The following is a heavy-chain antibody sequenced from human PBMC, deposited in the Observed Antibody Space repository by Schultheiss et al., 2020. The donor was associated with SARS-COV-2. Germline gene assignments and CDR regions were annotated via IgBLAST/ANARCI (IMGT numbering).Heavy chain of an antibody. J-gene: IGHJ1*01. CDR3: ARAYGDYGVAEYFQH. V-gene: IGHV1-18*01. CDR2: ISAYNGNT. D-gene: IGHD4-17*01. Sequence: ASVKVSCKASGYTFTSYGISWVRQAPGQGLEWMGWISAYNGNTNYAQKLQGRVTMTTDTSTSTAYMELSSLSSEDTAVYYCARAYGDYGVAEYFQHWGQGTLVTVSS. CDR1: GYTFTSYG.